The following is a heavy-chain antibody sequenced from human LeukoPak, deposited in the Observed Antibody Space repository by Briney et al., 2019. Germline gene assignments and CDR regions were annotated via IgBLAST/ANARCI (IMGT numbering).Heavy chain of an antibody. V-gene: IGHV4-59*01. Sequence: SETLSLTCTVSGGSISSYYWSWIRQPPGKGLEWIGYIYYSGSTNYNPSLKSRVTISVDTSKYQFSLKLSSVTAADTAVYYCARVSDSSGFDAFDIWGQGTMVTVSS. CDR2: IYYSGST. CDR1: GGSISSYY. J-gene: IGHJ3*02. CDR3: ARVSDSSGFDAFDI. D-gene: IGHD3-22*01.